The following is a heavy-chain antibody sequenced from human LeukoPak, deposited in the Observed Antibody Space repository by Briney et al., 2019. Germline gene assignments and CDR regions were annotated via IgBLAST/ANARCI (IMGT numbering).Heavy chain of an antibody. Sequence: GGSLRLSCAASGFTFSNYGMHWVRQAPGKGLEWEASIRYDGFNKYYADSLKGRFTISRDNSKNTLYLQMNSLRAEDTAVYYCAKKTIVGATVDAFDIWGQGTMVIVSS. CDR3: AKKTIVGATVDAFDI. V-gene: IGHV3-30*02. J-gene: IGHJ3*02. CDR2: IRYDGFNK. D-gene: IGHD1-26*01. CDR1: GFTFSNYG.